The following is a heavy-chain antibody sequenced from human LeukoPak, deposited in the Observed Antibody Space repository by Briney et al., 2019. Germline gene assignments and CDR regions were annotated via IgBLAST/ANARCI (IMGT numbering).Heavy chain of an antibody. V-gene: IGHV3-21*01. Sequence: PGGSLRLSCAASGFTFSSYSMNWVRQAPGKGLEWVSSISSSSSYIYYADSVKGRFTISRDNAKNSLYLQMNSLRAEDTAVYYCARDRHRNDAHFDYWGQGTLVTVSS. J-gene: IGHJ4*02. D-gene: IGHD1-14*01. CDR1: GFTFSSYS. CDR3: ARDRHRNDAHFDY. CDR2: ISSSSSYI.